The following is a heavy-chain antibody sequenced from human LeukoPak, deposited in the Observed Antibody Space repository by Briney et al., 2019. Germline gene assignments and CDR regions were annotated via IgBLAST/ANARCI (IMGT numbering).Heavy chain of an antibody. V-gene: IGHV4-59*12. CDR2: IHYSGIT. Sequence: SETLSLTCAVSGGSINNYYWSWVRLPPGKGLEWIGYIHYSGITNYSPSLKSRLTISVDTSKNQFSLRLTSVTAADTAVYYCAREAARPYNWFDPWGQGTLVTVSS. CDR1: GGSINNYY. CDR3: AREAARPYNWFDP. D-gene: IGHD6-6*01. J-gene: IGHJ5*02.